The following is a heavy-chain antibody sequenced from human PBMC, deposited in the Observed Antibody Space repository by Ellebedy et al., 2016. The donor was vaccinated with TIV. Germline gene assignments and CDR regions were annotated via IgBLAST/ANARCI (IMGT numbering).Heavy chain of an antibody. CDR3: ANRGKIAVSRY. V-gene: IGHV4-34*01. D-gene: IGHD5/OR15-5a*01. Sequence: MPSETLSLTCAVYGGSFSDYYWSWIRQSPGKGLEWIGEIAHNVSTKNNPSLKSRVTISVDTSKNQFSLKLSSVTAADTAVYYCANRGKIAVSRYWGQGVLVTVSS. CDR2: IAHNVST. CDR1: GGSFSDYY. J-gene: IGHJ4*02.